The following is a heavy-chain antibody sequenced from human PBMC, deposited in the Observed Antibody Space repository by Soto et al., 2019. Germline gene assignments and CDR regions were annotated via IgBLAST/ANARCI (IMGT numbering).Heavy chain of an antibody. CDR1: GFTFTKAW. D-gene: IGHD6-6*01. Sequence: PGGSLRLSCAASGFTFTKAWMNWVRQAPGKGLEWVGRIKRRTEGGTADDAAPVEGRLTMSRDESNDTLYLQLNKLKTEDTAVYHCPTALHFKRKEYLYGVDVWGQRNTVTASS. V-gene: IGHV3-15*01. J-gene: IGHJ6*02. CDR3: PTALHFKRKEYLYGVDV. CDR2: IKRRTEGGTA.